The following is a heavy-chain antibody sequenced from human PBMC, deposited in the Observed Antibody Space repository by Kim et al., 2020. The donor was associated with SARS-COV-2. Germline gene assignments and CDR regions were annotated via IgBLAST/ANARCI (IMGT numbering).Heavy chain of an antibody. CDR3: ATSTLTYGDYSIDY. CDR1: GFTFSSYA. D-gene: IGHD4-17*01. Sequence: AGSLRLSCAASGFTFSSYAMHWVRQAPGKGLEWVAVISYAGSNKYYADSVKGRFTISRDNSKNTLYLQMNSLRAEDTAVYYCATSTLTYGDYSIDYWGQGTLVTVSS. CDR2: ISYAGSNK. J-gene: IGHJ4*02. V-gene: IGHV3-30*04.